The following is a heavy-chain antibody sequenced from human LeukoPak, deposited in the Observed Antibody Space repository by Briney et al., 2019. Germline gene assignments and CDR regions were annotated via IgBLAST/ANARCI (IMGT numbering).Heavy chain of an antibody. CDR3: ARGKSDSGDYPIFDC. CDR2: ISATGATT. D-gene: IGHD3-10*01. CDR1: GLTFTNYA. Sequence: PGGSLRLSCVASGLTFTNYAMSWVRQAPRKGLEWVSAISATGATTRYADSVKGRFTISRDNSKNTLFLRMNSLRVEDTATYYCARGKSDSGDYPIFDCWGQGTLVTVSS. J-gene: IGHJ4*02. V-gene: IGHV3-23*01.